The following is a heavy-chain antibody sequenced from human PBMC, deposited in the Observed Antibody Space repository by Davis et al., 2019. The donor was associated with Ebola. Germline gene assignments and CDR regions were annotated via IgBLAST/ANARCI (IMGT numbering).Heavy chain of an antibody. CDR1: GFTFSSYW. D-gene: IGHD2-8*01. J-gene: IGHJ4*02. V-gene: IGHV3-15*01. CDR3: TTVGKKLMVNAVSVG. Sequence: GESLKISCAASGFTFSSYWMSWVRQAPGKGLEWVGGIKSKTDGGTTDYAAPVKGRFTISRDDSKNTLYLQMNSLKTEDTAVYYCTTVGKKLMVNAVSVGWGQGTLVTVSS. CDR2: IKSKTDGGTT.